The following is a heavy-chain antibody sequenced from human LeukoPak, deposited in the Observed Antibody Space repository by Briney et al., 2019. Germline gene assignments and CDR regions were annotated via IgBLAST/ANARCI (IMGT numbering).Heavy chain of an antibody. J-gene: IGHJ4*02. CDR1: GGSISSYY. CDR3: ARGGRDAPAK. V-gene: IGHV4-59*01. Sequence: PSETLSLTCTVSGGSISSYYWSWIRQPPGKGLEWIGYIYYSGSTKYNPSLKSRVPISVDTSKNQFSLKLSSVTAADTAVYYCARGGRDAPAKWGQGTLVTVSS. D-gene: IGHD5-24*01. CDR2: IYYSGST.